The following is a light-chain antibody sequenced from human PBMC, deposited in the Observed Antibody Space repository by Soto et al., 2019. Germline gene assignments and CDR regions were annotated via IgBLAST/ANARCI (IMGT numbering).Light chain of an antibody. CDR1: QSVSSSY. Sequence: IVLTHSPGTLSLSPGERATLSCRASQSVSSSYLAWYQQKPGQAPRLLIYGASSRATGIPDRFSGSGSGTDFTLTISRLEPEDFAVYYCQQYGSSPGGTFGPGTKVDIK. CDR3: QQYGSSPGGT. CDR2: GAS. J-gene: IGKJ3*01. V-gene: IGKV3-20*01.